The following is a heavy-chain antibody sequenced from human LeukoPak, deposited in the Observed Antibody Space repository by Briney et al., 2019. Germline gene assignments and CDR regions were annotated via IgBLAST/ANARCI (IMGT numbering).Heavy chain of an antibody. CDR2: IYYSGST. CDR1: GGSISSSSYY. J-gene: IGHJ4*02. V-gene: IGHV4-39*07. CDR3: ARTLWFGELLYFDY. D-gene: IGHD3-10*01. Sequence: SETLSLTCTVSGGSISSSSYYWGWIRQPPGKGLEWIGSIYYSGSTYYNPSLKSRVTISVDTSKNQFSLKLNSVTAVDTAVYYCARTLWFGELLYFDYWGQGTLVTVSS.